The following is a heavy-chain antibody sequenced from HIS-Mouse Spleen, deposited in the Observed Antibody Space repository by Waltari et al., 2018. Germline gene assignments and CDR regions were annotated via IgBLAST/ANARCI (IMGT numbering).Heavy chain of an antibody. CDR3: ARDLEQQLVPY. Sequence: EVQLVESGGGLVQPGGSLRLSCAASGFTFSSYWMHWVRQAPWKGLVLVSRINSDGSSTSYADSVKGRFTISRDNAKNTLYLQMNSLRAEDTAVYYCARDLEQQLVPYWGQGTLVTVSS. D-gene: IGHD6-13*01. J-gene: IGHJ4*02. CDR2: INSDGSST. V-gene: IGHV3-74*01. CDR1: GFTFSSYW.